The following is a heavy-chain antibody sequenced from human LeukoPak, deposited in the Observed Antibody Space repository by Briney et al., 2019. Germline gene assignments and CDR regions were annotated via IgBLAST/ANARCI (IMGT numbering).Heavy chain of an antibody. Sequence: GGSLRLSCAASGFTFSSYWMTWVRQAPGKGLEWVANMKQDGSEKYYVDSVKGRFTISRDNAKNSLYLQMNSLRAEDTAVYYCASEYCSSTSCYWGWGQGTLVTVSS. V-gene: IGHV3-7*01. CDR1: GFTFSSYW. CDR2: MKQDGSEK. CDR3: ASEYCSSTSCYWG. J-gene: IGHJ4*02. D-gene: IGHD2-2*01.